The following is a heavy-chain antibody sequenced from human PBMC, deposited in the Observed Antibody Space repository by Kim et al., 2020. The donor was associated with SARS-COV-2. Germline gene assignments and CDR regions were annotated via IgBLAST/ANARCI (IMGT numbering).Heavy chain of an antibody. CDR1: GFTFSSYA. CDR3: AKATNYLGLFYYYGMDV. V-gene: IGHV3-23*01. J-gene: IGHJ6*02. CDR2: ISGSGGST. D-gene: IGHD1-7*01. Sequence: GGSLRLSCAASGFTFSSYAMSWVRQAPGKGLEWVSAISGSGGSTYYADSVKGRFTISRDNSKNTLYLQMNSLRDEDTAVYYCAKATNYLGLFYYYGMDVWGQGTTVTVSS.